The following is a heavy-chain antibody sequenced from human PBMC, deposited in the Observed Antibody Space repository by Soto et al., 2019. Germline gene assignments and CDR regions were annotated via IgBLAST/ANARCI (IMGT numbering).Heavy chain of an antibody. CDR1: GGSISSGGYY. CDR2: ISYSGST. CDR3: ARDKITGLFDY. V-gene: IGHV4-31*03. Sequence: PSETLSLTCTVSGGSISSGGYYWSWIRQHPGTGLEWIGHISYSGSTYYNTSLKSRVTISVDTSKNQFPLKLTSVTAADTAVYYCARDKITGLFDYWGQGTLVTVSS. D-gene: IGHD2-8*02. J-gene: IGHJ4*02.